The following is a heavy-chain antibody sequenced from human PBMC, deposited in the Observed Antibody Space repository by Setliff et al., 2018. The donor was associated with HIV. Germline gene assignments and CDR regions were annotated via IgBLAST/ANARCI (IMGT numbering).Heavy chain of an antibody. CDR1: GYTFTAFG. J-gene: IGHJ4*02. Sequence: ASVKVSCKASGYTFTAFGMNWLRQAPGQGPEWMGWISTYNGNADYAQKFQGRVTMTRNTSISTAYMELSSLRSEDTAVYYCARANLWLGDLPPNYFDYWGQGTLVTVSS. D-gene: IGHD3-10*01. V-gene: IGHV1-8*02. CDR3: ARANLWLGDLPPNYFDY. CDR2: ISTYNGNA.